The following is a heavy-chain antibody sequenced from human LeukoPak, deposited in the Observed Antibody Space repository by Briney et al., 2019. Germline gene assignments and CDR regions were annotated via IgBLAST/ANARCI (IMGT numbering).Heavy chain of an antibody. J-gene: IGHJ6*03. CDR1: GDTFSSYA. D-gene: IGHD2-2*02. CDR2: ISAYNGNT. V-gene: IGHV1-18*01. Sequence: ASVKVSCKASGDTFSSYAFSWVRQAPGQGLEWVGWISAYNGNTNYAQKLQGRVTMTTDTSTSTAYMELRSLRSDDTAVYYCARVVVVVPAAIRNYYYYYYMDVWGKGTTVTVSS. CDR3: ARVVVVVPAAIRNYYYYYYMDV.